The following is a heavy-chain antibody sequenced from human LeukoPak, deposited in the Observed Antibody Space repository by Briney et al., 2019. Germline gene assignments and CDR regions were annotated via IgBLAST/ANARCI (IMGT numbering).Heavy chain of an antibody. CDR3: ARAYCGGDCYLGGGDYFDY. CDR1: GFTFSSYG. V-gene: IGHV3-33*01. D-gene: IGHD2-21*02. CDR2: IWYDGSNK. J-gene: IGHJ4*02. Sequence: GGSLRLSCAASGFTFSSYGMHWVRQAPGKGLEWVAVIWYDGSNKYYADSVKGRFTISRDNSKNTLYLQMNSLRAEDTAVYYCARAYCGGDCYLGGGDYFDYWGQGTLVTVSS.